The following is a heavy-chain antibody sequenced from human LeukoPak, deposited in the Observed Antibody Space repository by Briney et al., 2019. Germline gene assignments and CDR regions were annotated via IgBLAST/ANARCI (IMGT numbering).Heavy chain of an antibody. CDR3: AREGSYDGSTMWYFDY. CDR2: IYSGGTI. CDR1: GYTVSSNY. D-gene: IGHD3-22*01. Sequence: GGSLRLSCAASGYTVSSNYMAWVRQAPGKGLEWVSVIYSGGTIYYADSVKGRFTISRDNSKNTLYLQMNSLRAEDTAVYYCAREGSYDGSTMWYFDYWGQGTLVTVSS. V-gene: IGHV3-53*01. J-gene: IGHJ4*02.